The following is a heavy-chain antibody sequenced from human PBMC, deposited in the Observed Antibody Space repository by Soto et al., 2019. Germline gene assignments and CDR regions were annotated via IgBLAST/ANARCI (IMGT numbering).Heavy chain of an antibody. CDR2: ISYDGSNK. J-gene: IGHJ5*02. V-gene: IGHV3-30-3*01. CDR3: ASLSITPPNAWFGDAEPSYNWFDP. CDR1: GFTFSSYA. D-gene: IGHD3-10*01. Sequence: HPGGSLRLSCAASGFTFSSYAMHWVRQAPGKGLEWVAVISYDGSNKYYADYVKGRFTISRDNSKNTLYLQMNSLRAEDTAVYYCASLSITPPNAWFGDAEPSYNWFDPWGQGTLVTVSS.